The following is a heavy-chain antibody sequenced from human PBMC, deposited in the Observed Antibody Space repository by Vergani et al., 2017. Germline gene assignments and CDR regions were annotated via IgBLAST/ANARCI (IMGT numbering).Heavy chain of an antibody. CDR2: IYSTGST. CDR1: GGSFNTYY. J-gene: IGHJ6*02. Sequence: QVQLEESGPGLVKPSETLSLTCTVSGGSFNTYYWSWIRQSPGKGLEWIGYIYSTGSTNYNHSLNSRVTMSVATSTNQFSLKLRSVTAADTAVYFCARVMYRDEASTGYRLEGMDIWGQGTTVTISS. D-gene: IGHD3-9*01. CDR3: ARVMYRDEASTGYRLEGMDI. V-gene: IGHV4-59*13.